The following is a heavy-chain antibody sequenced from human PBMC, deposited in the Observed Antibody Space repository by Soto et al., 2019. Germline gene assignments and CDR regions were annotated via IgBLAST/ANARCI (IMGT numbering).Heavy chain of an antibody. CDR1: RFTFSSYA. J-gene: IGHJ4*02. V-gene: IGHV3-23*01. CDR2: ISGSGGST. D-gene: IGHD3-10*01. Sequence: EVQLLESGGGLVQPGGSLRLSCAASRFTFSSYAMSWVRQAPGKGLEWVSAISGSGGSTYYADSVKGRFTISRDNSKNTLYLQMNSLRAEDTAVYYCAKGRRYYGSGSYSLFDYWGQGTLVTVSS. CDR3: AKGRRYYGSGSYSLFDY.